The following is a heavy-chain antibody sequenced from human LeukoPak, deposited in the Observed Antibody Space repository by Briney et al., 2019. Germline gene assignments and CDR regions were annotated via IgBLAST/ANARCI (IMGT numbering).Heavy chain of an antibody. Sequence: WETLNLTCTVSGGSISSYYWSWIRQPPGKGLEWIGYIYSSGSTNYNPYLKSRVTITVDTSKNQFSLKLSSGTAADTAVYYCARVSRLRFLEWLLPGLNFDYWGQGNMVTVSS. CDR1: GGSISSYY. CDR2: IYSSGST. CDR3: ARVSRLRFLEWLLPGLNFDY. V-gene: IGHV4-59*01. D-gene: IGHD3-3*01. J-gene: IGHJ4*02.